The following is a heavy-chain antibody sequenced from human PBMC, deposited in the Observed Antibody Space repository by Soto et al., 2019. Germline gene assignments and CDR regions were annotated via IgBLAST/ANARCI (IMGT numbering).Heavy chain of an antibody. Sequence: SVKVSCKASGGTFSSYAISWVRQAPGQGLEWMGGIIPIFGTANYAQKFQGRVTITADESTSTAYMELSSLRSEDTAVYYCARLGGSQYYYYGMDVWGQGTTVTVSS. J-gene: IGHJ6*02. CDR2: IIPIFGTA. CDR3: ARLGGSQYYYYGMDV. D-gene: IGHD1-26*01. V-gene: IGHV1-69*13. CDR1: GGTFSSYA.